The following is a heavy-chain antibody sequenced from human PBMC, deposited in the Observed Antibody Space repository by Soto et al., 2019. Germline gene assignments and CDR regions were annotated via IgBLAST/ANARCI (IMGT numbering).Heavy chain of an antibody. Sequence: ASVKVSCKASGYTFTSYAMHWVRQAPGQRLEWMGWINAGNGNTKYSQKFQGRVTITRDTSASTAYMELRSLRSEDTAVYYCERGAGYSGYDKIDYWGQGTLVTVSS. V-gene: IGHV1-3*01. CDR3: ERGAGYSGYDKIDY. D-gene: IGHD5-12*01. J-gene: IGHJ4*02. CDR2: INAGNGNT. CDR1: GYTFTSYA.